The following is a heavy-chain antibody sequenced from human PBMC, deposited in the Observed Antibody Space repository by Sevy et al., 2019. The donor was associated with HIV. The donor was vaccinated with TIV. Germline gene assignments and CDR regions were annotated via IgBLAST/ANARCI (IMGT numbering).Heavy chain of an antibody. CDR1: GFTFNNAW. D-gene: IGHD3-22*01. CDR2: IKRKIDGETT. Sequence: GGSLRLSCAVSGFTFNNAWMNWVRQAPGTGLQWVGLIKRKIDGETTDYAEPLKGRFTISRDDSKNTLYLQMNSLKIEDTAVYHCATAPGYYDSAPFDYWGPGTLVTVSS. CDR3: ATAPGYYDSAPFDY. V-gene: IGHV3-15*01. J-gene: IGHJ4*02.